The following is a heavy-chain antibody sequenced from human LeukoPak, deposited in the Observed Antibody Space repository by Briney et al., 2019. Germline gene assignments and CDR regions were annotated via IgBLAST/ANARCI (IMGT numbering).Heavy chain of an antibody. CDR2: ISGSGGST. V-gene: IGHV3-23*01. J-gene: IGHJ6*02. D-gene: IGHD6-19*01. Sequence: GGSLRLSCAASGFTFSSYAMSWVRQAPGKGLEWVSAISGSGGSTYYADSGKGRFTISRDNSKNTLYLQMNSLRAEDTAVYYCAKSQGSSGWYNYYYGMDVWGQGTTVTVSS. CDR3: AKSQGSSGWYNYYYGMDV. CDR1: GFTFSSYA.